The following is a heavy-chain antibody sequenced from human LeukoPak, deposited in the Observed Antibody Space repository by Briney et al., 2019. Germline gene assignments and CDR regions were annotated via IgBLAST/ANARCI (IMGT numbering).Heavy chain of an antibody. J-gene: IGHJ4*02. CDR1: GGSISSGDYY. CDR3: ARVGRALTGPYGSGSRHFDY. Sequence: SETLSLTCTVSGGSISSGDYYWRWLRQPPEKGLEWIGYIFYSGSTYYNPSLKSRVTMSVDTSKNQFSLKLSSVTAADTAVYYCARVGRALTGPYGSGSRHFDYWGQGTLVTVSS. V-gene: IGHV4-30-4*01. CDR2: IFYSGST. D-gene: IGHD3-10*01.